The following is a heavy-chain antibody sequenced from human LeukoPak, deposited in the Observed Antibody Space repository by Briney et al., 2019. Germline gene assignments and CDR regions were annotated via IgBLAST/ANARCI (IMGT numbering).Heavy chain of an antibody. D-gene: IGHD3-16*01. Sequence: PSQTLSLTCTVSGGSISSGSYYWSWIRQPAGKGLEWIGRIYTSGSTNYNPSLKSRVTISVDTSKNQFSLKLSSVTAADTAAYYCARELIEYYFDYWGQGTLVTVSS. V-gene: IGHV4-61*02. J-gene: IGHJ4*02. CDR2: IYTSGST. CDR3: ARELIEYYFDY. CDR1: GGSISSGSYY.